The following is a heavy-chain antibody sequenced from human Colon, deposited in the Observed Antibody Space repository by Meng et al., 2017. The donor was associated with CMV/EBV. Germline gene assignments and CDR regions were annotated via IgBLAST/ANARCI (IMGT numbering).Heavy chain of an antibody. CDR2: VYYSGSA. CDR3: ARGVGHATNNSLDH. CDR1: GDSLRDHY. V-gene: IGHV4-59*11. D-gene: IGHD1-1*01. Sequence: ESLKISCTVSGDSLRDHYWSWIRQPPGKGLEWMGYVYYSGSARYSPSLRSRITISVDTSRNQISLNLRFVTAADTAMYFCARGVGHATNNSLDHWGQGTLVTVSS. J-gene: IGHJ4*02.